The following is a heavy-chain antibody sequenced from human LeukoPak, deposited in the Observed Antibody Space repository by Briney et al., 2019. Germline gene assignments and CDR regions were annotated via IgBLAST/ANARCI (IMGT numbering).Heavy chain of an antibody. V-gene: IGHV3-48*01. D-gene: IGHD5-18*01. J-gene: IGHJ3*02. CDR3: ARGIQLAHFDI. CDR1: GFTFHTHA. Sequence: GGSLRLSCAASGFTFHTHAMSWVRQAPGKGLEWVSYISSSSSTIYYADSVKGRFTISRDNAKNSLYLQMNSLRAEDTAVYYCARGIQLAHFDIWGQGTMVTVSS. CDR2: ISSSSSTI.